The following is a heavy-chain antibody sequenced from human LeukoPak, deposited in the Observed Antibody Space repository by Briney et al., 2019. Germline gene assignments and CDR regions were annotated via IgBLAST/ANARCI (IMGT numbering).Heavy chain of an antibody. CDR2: ISGSGGST. D-gene: IGHD3-22*01. Sequence: GALRLSCAASGFTFSSYAMSWVRQAPGKGLEWVSAISGSGGSTYYADSVKGRFTISRDNSKNTLYLQMNSLRAEDTAVYYCAKAVETYYYDSSDAFDIWGQGTMVTVSS. CDR3: AKAVETYYYDSSDAFDI. J-gene: IGHJ3*02. CDR1: GFTFSSYA. V-gene: IGHV3-23*01.